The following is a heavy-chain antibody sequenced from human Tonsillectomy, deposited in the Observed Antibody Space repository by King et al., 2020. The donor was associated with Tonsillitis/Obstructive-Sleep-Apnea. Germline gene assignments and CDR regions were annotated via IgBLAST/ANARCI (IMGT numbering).Heavy chain of an antibody. D-gene: IGHD2-15*01. CDR3: ARDLCLGGCYYYMDV. V-gene: IGHV3-74*01. CDR2: INSDGSST. J-gene: IGHJ6*03. CDR1: GFTFSTYW. Sequence: DVQLVESGGGLVQPGGSLRLSCAASGFTFSTYWMHWVRQAPGKGLVWVSRINSDGSSTSYADSVKGRFTISRDNAKNTLYLQMNGLRAEDTAVYYCARDLCLGGCYYYMDVWGKGTTVTVSS.